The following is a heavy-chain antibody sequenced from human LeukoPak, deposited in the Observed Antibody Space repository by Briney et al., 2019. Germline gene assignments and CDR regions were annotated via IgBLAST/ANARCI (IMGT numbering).Heavy chain of an antibody. CDR2: INPKTGDT. Sequence: ASVRVSCKASGYTFTGQYLYWARQTPGQGLEWMGWINPKTGDTDSAQNFQGRVTMTRDTSIATVYMELSSLTSDDTAVYYCARGYYGMDVWGQGTTVTVSS. V-gene: IGHV1-2*02. CDR1: GYTFTGQY. J-gene: IGHJ6*02. CDR3: ARGYYGMDV.